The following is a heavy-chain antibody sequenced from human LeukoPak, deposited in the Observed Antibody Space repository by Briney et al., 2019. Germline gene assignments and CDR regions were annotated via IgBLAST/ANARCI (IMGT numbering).Heavy chain of an antibody. D-gene: IGHD6-13*01. CDR1: GGSISSGYY. Sequence: SQTLSLTCTVSGGSISSGYYWGWIRQPPGKGLEWIGSIYHSGSTYYNPSLKSRVTISVDTSKNQFSLKLSSVTAADTAVYYCARRLSSSSWYNMDVWGKGTTVTVSS. J-gene: IGHJ6*03. V-gene: IGHV4-38-2*02. CDR2: IYHSGST. CDR3: ARRLSSSSWYNMDV.